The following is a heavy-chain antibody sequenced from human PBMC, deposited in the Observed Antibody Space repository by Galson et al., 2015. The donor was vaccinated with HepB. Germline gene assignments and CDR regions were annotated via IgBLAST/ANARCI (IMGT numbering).Heavy chain of an antibody. CDR1: GSTFTSYY. J-gene: IGHJ3*02. D-gene: IGHD1-26*01. CDR3: ASGGGVGATRLRAFDI. V-gene: IGHV1-46*01. CDR2: INPSGGST. Sequence: SVKVSCKASGSTFTSYYMHWVRQAPGQGLEWMGIINPSGGSTSYAQKFQGRVTMTRATSTSTVYMELSSLRSEDTAVYYCASGGGVGATRLRAFDIWGQGTMVTVSS.